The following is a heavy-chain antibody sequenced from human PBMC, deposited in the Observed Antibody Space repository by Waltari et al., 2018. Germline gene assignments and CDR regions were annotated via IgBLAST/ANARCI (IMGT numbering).Heavy chain of an antibody. Sequence: STNYNPSLKSRVTISVDTSKNQFSLKLSSVTDADTAVYYCARDLKRFGGLFYYYYGMDVWGQGTTVTVSS. D-gene: IGHD3-10*01. J-gene: IGHJ6*02. CDR3: ARDLKRFGGLFYYYYGMDV. V-gene: IGHV4-59*01. CDR2: ST.